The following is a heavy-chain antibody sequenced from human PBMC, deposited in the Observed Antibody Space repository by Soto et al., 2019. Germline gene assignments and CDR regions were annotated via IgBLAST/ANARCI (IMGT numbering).Heavy chain of an antibody. CDR3: ARRFTIFGVVTHYYYGMDV. V-gene: IGHV4-39*01. J-gene: IGHJ6*02. CDR2: IYYSGST. D-gene: IGHD3-3*01. Sequence: SETLSLTCTFSGGSISSSSYYLGWIRQPPGKGLEWIGSIYYSGSTYYNPSLKSRVTISVDTSKNQFSLKLSSVTAADTAVYYCARRFTIFGVVTHYYYGMDVWGQGTTVTVSS. CDR1: GGSISSSSYY.